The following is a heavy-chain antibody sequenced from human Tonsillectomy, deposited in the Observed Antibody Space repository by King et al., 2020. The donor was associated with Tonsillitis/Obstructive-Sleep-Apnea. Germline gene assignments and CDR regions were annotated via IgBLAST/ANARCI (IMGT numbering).Heavy chain of an antibody. CDR2: INWNSGII. D-gene: IGHD3-3*02. CDR1: GFTFDDYA. J-gene: IGHJ4*02. CDR3: AKGSFLELLLDY. V-gene: IGHV3-9*01. Sequence: DVQLVESGGGLVQPGRSLRVSCAASGFTFDDYAMHWVRQVPGKGLEWVSGINWNSGIIGYADSVKGRFTISRDNAKNSLYLQMNSLRVEDTALYYCAKGSFLELLLDYWGQGTLVTVSS.